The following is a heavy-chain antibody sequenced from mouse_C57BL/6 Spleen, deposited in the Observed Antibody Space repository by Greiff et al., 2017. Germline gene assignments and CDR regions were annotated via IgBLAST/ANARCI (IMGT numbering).Heavy chain of an antibody. CDR1: GYTFTDYY. CDR2: INPYNGGT. V-gene: IGHV1-19*01. Sequence: VQLKESGPVLVKPGASVKMSCKASGYTFTDYYMNWVKQSHGKSLEWIGVINPYNGGTSYNQKFKGKATLTVDKSSSTAYMELNSLTSEDSAVYYCARGYGRMDYWGQGTSVTVSS. J-gene: IGHJ4*01. CDR3: ARGYGRMDY. D-gene: IGHD2-10*02.